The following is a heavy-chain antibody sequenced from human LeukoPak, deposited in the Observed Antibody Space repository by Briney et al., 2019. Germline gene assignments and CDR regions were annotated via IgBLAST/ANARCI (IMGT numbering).Heavy chain of an antibody. J-gene: IGHJ4*02. V-gene: IGHV1-69*13. CDR1: GGTFSSYG. CDR2: IIPIFGTT. D-gene: IGHD6-13*01. CDR3: ARGYRVAAAGTVKTPAGY. Sequence: GASVKLSCTASGGTFSSYGLIWVRQAPGQGLEWMGGIIPIFGTTNYAQKFQGRVTITADESTSTVYMELSSLRSEDTAVYYCARGYRVAAAGTVKTPAGYWGQGTLVTVSS.